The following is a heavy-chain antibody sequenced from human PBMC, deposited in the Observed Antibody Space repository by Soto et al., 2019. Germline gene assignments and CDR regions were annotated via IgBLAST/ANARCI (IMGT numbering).Heavy chain of an antibody. V-gene: IGHV4-59*01. CDR2: IFYSGST. CDR1: GGSISSYY. J-gene: IGHJ5*02. Sequence: QVQLQESGPGLVKPSETLSLTCTVSGGSISSYYWSWIRQPPGKGLELIGYIFYSGSTNYNPSLKSRLTISVDTSKNQFSLKLNSVTAADTAVYYCARVGDWFDPWGQGTLVTVSS. CDR3: ARVGDWFDP. D-gene: IGHD3-16*01.